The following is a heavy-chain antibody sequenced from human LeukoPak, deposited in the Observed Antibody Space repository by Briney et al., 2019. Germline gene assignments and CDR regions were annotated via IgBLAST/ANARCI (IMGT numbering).Heavy chain of an antibody. CDR3: ARGYNWNYVVAFDI. Sequence: ASVKVSCKASGYTFTGYYMHWVRQAPGQGLEWMGWINPNSGGTNYAQKFQGRVTMTRDTSISTAYMELSRLRSDDTAVYYCARGYNWNYVVAFDIWSQGTMVTVSS. D-gene: IGHD1-7*01. V-gene: IGHV1-2*02. CDR1: GYTFTGYY. J-gene: IGHJ3*02. CDR2: INPNSGGT.